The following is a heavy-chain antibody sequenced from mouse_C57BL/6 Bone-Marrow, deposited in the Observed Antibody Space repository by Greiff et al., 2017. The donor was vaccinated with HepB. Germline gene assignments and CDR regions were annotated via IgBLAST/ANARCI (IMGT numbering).Heavy chain of an antibody. CDR2: IDPSDSYT. D-gene: IGHD1-1*01. V-gene: IGHV1-69*01. CDR3: ARAPTVATGFDY. CDR1: GYTFTSYW. Sequence: QVQLQQPGAELVMPGASVKLSCKASGYTFTSYWMHWVKQRPGQGLEWIGEIDPSDSYTNYNQKFKGKSTLTVDKSSSTAYMQLSSLTSEDAAVYYCARAPTVATGFDYWGRGTTLTVSS. J-gene: IGHJ2*01.